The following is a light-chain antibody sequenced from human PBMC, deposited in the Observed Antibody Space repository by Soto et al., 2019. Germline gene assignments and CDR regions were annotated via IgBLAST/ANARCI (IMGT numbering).Light chain of an antibody. CDR2: NAS. V-gene: IGKV3-11*01. Sequence: EIVLAQSPATLSLSPGERAPLSCRASQSVGNFLAWYQHRPGQAPRLLILNASTRATGIPPRFSGSGSGTDFTLTISRLEPEDFAVYYCQQFSSYPLTFGGGTKVDIK. CDR1: QSVGNF. CDR3: QQFSSYPLT. J-gene: IGKJ4*01.